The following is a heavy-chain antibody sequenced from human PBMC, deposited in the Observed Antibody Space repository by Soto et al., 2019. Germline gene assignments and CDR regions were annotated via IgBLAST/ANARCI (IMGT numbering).Heavy chain of an antibody. CDR3: AWGYYLDY. CDR2: IYHSGST. CDR1: GYSISSGYY. D-gene: IGHD3-16*01. Sequence: SETLSLTCAVSGYSISSGYYWGWIRQPPGKGLEWIGSIYHSGSTYYNPSLKSRVTISVDASKNQFSLKLSSVTAADTAVYYCAWGYYLDYWGQGTLVTVSS. V-gene: IGHV4-38-2*01. J-gene: IGHJ4*02.